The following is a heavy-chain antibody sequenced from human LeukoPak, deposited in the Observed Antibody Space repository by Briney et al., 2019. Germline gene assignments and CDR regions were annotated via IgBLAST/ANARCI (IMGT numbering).Heavy chain of an antibody. CDR2: IGGSGGDT. Sequence: GGSLRLSCAASGFSFSNYAIYRVRQAPGKGLEWVSAIGGSGGDTYYADSVKGRFTISRDNSKNTLYLQMNSLRAEDTALYYCAKNGGDSYGTGHFDYWGQGTLVTVSS. V-gene: IGHV3-23*01. D-gene: IGHD5-18*01. J-gene: IGHJ4*02. CDR1: GFSFSNYA. CDR3: AKNGGDSYGTGHFDY.